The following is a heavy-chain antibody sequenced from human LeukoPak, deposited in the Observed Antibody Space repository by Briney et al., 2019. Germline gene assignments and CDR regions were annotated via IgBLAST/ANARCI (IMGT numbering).Heavy chain of an antibody. J-gene: IGHJ6*03. V-gene: IGHV1-2*06. D-gene: IGHD1-26*01. CDR2: INPNSGGT. CDR1: GYTFTVYY. CDR3: AREPTYSGSYYYYYMDV. Sequence: ASVKVSCKASGYTFTVYYMHWVRQAPGQGLECMGRINPNSGGTNYAQKFQGRVTMTRDTSLSTAYMELSRLRSDDTAVYYCAREPTYSGSYYYYYMDVWGKGTTVTVSS.